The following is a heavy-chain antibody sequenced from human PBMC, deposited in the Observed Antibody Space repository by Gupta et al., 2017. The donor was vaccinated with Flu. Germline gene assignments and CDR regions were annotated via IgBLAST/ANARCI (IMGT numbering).Heavy chain of an antibody. CDR1: GVSITSYY. D-gene: IGHD3-16*01. J-gene: IGHJ5*02. V-gene: IGHV4-59*13. CDR2: IYSSGDT. Sequence: VSGVSITSYYWRWIRQPPGKRLEWIGYIYSSGDTYYNPSLKSRVSMSVDTSKNEFSLNLNPVTAADTAVYFCARGGGWYDPWGQGTLVTVSS. CDR3: ARGGGWYDP.